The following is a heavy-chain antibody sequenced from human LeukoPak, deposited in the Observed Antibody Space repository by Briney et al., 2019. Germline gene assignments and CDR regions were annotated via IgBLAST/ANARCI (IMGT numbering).Heavy chain of an antibody. J-gene: IGHJ4*02. CDR1: GFTFSSYG. V-gene: IGHV3-30*02. Sequence: GGSLRLSCAASGFTFSSYGMHWVRQAPGKGLEWVAFIRYDGSNKYYADSVKGRFTISRDNSKNTLNLQMNSLKPEDTAVYYCAKDRGQWLVRGSNFDYWGQGTLVTVSS. CDR3: AKDRGQWLVRGSNFDY. CDR2: IRYDGSNK. D-gene: IGHD6-19*01.